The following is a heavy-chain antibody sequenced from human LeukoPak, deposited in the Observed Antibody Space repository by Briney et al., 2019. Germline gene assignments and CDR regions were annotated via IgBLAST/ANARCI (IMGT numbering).Heavy chain of an antibody. J-gene: IGHJ3*02. CDR1: GFTFSSYW. D-gene: IGHD3-10*01. CDR2: INDDGSGT. V-gene: IGHV3-74*01. Sequence: PGGSLRLSCAASGFTFSSYWMHWVRQAPGEGLVWVSRINDDGSGTGSADPVKGRFTISRDNAKNTLYLQMNSLRAEDTAVYYCARESYGSGSYLVDIWGQGTMVTVSS. CDR3: ARESYGSGSYLVDI.